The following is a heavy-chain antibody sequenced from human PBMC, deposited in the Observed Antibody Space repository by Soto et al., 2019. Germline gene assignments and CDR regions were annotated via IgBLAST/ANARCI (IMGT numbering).Heavy chain of an antibody. CDR2: ISSSGSTI. CDR1: GFTFSTYS. D-gene: IGHD2-21*01. CDR3: AKLPLLRVVDNWFAP. V-gene: IGHV3-48*02. J-gene: IGHJ5*02. Sequence: EVQLVESGGGLIQPGGSLRLSCVGSGFTFSTYSMNWVRQAPGKGLEWIAFISSSGSTITYADSAKGRFTISRENAKNSVYLQMYSLRDEDTALYYCAKLPLLRVVDNWFAPWGQGTQVTVSS.